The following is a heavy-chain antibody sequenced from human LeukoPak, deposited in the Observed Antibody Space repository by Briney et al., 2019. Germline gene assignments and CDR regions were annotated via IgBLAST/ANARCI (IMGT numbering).Heavy chain of an antibody. D-gene: IGHD2-2*01. CDR3: ARDRPDIVVVPAAMLSWFDP. CDR1: VYTLTSYG. Sequence: ASVKVSRKASVYTLTSYGISWVRQAPAQGLQWMGWISAYNGNTNYAQKLPGRATMTTDPSTRTAYMELRSLRSDDTAVYYCARDRPDIVVVPAAMLSWFDPWGQGTLVTVSS. V-gene: IGHV1-18*01. J-gene: IGHJ5*02. CDR2: ISAYNGNT.